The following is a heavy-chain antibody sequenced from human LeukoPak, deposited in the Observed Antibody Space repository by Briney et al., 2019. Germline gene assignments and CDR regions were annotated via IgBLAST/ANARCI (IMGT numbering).Heavy chain of an antibody. CDR3: ARGYSNYGYTFDI. CDR1: GFTLSSHS. Sequence: GGSLRLSCAASGFTLSSHSMNWVRQAPGKGLEWVSPISSSSSYIYYADSVKGRFTISRDNAKNSLYLHMNSLRAEDTAVYYCARGYSNYGYTFDIWGQGTMVTVSS. V-gene: IGHV3-21*01. J-gene: IGHJ3*02. D-gene: IGHD4-11*01. CDR2: ISSSSSYI.